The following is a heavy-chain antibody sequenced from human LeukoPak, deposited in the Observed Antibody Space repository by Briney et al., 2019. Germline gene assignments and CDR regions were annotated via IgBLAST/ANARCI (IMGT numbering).Heavy chain of an antibody. CDR3: ARDRALGDGYNY. D-gene: IGHD5-24*01. Sequence: AGGSLRLSCAASGFTFSSYSMNWVRQAPGKGLEWVSSISSSSSYIYYADSVKGRLTISRDNAKNSLYLQMNSLRAEDTAVYYCARDRALGDGYNYWGQGTLVTVSS. CDR2: ISSSSSYI. J-gene: IGHJ4*02. CDR1: GFTFSSYS. V-gene: IGHV3-21*01.